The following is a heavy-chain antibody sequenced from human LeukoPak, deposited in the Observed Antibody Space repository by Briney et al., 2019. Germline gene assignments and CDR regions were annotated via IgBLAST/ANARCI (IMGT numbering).Heavy chain of an antibody. CDR2: IYYSGST. J-gene: IGHJ4*02. V-gene: IGHV4-31*03. Sequence: SETLSLTCTVSGGSISSGGYYWSWIRQHPGKGLEWIGYIYYSGSTYYNPSLKSRVTISVDTSKNQFSLKLSSVTAADTAVYYCARASSGWYYLGFGVTLDYWGQGTLVTVSS. D-gene: IGHD6-19*01. CDR3: ARASSGWYYLGFGVTLDY. CDR1: GGSISSGGYY.